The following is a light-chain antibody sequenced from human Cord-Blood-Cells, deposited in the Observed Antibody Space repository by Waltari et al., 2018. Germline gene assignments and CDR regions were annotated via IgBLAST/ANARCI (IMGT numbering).Light chain of an antibody. CDR3: CSYAGSSTWV. Sequence: QSALPQPASVSGSPGQPITIPCTGTSSDVGSYNLVSWYQQHPGKAPTLMIYEVSKRPSGVSNRFSGSKSGNTASLTISGLQAEDEADYYCCSYAGSSTWVFGGGTKLTVL. CDR1: SSDVGSYNL. V-gene: IGLV2-23*02. CDR2: EVS. J-gene: IGLJ3*02.